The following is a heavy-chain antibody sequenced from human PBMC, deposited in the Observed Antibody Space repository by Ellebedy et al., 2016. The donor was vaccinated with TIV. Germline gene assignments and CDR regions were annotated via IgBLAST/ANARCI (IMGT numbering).Heavy chain of an antibody. CDR1: GYTFTDYY. D-gene: IGHD3-22*01. J-gene: IGHJ5*02. Sequence: AASVKVSCRASGYTFTDYYMHWVRQAPGQGLEWMGWIKPNSGGTNYAQKFQGRVTMTRATSISTAYMELSRLRSDDTAVYYCARVVVIFMGKRPAPHWLDPWGQGTLVTVSS. CDR3: ARVVVIFMGKRPAPHWLDP. V-gene: IGHV1-2*02. CDR2: IKPNSGGT.